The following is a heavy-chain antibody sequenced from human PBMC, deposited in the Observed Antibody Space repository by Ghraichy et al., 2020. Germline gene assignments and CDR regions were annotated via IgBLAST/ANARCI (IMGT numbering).Heavy chain of an antibody. J-gene: IGHJ4*02. CDR1: GYTFTGYY. D-gene: IGHD3-3*01. CDR3: ARDLEWLLNAPDY. CDR2: INPNSGGT. V-gene: IGHV1-2*02. Sequence: ASVKVSCKASGYTFTGYYMHWVRQAPGQGLEWMGWINPNSGGTNYAQKFQGRVTMTRDTSISTAYMELSRLRSDDTAVYYCARDLEWLLNAPDYWGQGTLVTVSS.